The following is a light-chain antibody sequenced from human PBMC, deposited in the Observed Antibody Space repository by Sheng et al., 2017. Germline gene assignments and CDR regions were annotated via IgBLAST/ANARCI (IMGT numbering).Light chain of an antibody. CDR3: LQDYNYPYT. Sequence: DIQMTQSPSSLSASIGDRVTITCRASQGIGNDLGWYQQKPGKVPKRLISAASSLQSGVPSRFSGNGSGTEFTLTISSLQSEDFATYYCLQDYNYPYTFGQGTKLEIK. V-gene: IGKV1-17*01. CDR2: AAS. CDR1: QGIGND. J-gene: IGKJ2*01.